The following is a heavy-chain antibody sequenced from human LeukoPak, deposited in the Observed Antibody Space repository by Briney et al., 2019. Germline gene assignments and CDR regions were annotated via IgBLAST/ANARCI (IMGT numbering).Heavy chain of an antibody. Sequence: RGGSLRLSCAASGFTVSSNYMSWVRQAPGKGVQWVSVIYSGGSTYYADSVKGRFTISRDNSKNTLYLQMNSLRAEDTAVYYCARDKLLWFGELLGYYGMDVWGQGTTVTVSS. CDR2: IYSGGST. J-gene: IGHJ6*02. CDR3: ARDKLLWFGELLGYYGMDV. D-gene: IGHD3-10*01. CDR1: GFTVSSNY. V-gene: IGHV3-53*01.